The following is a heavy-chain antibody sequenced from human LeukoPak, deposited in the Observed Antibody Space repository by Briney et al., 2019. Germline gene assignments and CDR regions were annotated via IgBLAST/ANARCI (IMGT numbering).Heavy chain of an antibody. V-gene: IGHV4-59*11. D-gene: IGHD3-10*01. CDR1: GASISSHY. J-gene: IGHJ4*02. Sequence: SEALSLTCTVSGASISSHYWSWIRQPPGKGLEWMGYIFHSGSTNSNPSLKSRVTISLDTSKNQFSLKLSSVTAADTAVYYCTSHYGSGFDSWGQGTLVTVSS. CDR3: TSHYGSGFDS. CDR2: IFHSGST.